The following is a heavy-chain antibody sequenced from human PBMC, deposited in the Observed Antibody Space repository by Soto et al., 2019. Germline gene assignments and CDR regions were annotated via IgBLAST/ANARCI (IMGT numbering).Heavy chain of an antibody. D-gene: IGHD5-12*01. CDR3: GSTDGYEIEY. CDR1: GYDFVSYW. J-gene: IGHJ4*02. Sequence: PGESLKISCEASGYDFVSYWIAWVRQMPGKGLEWMVIIYPGDSEAIYSPPLQGRVTISADKSTTTVYLQWSSLKASDTAMYYCGSTDGYEIEYWGQVTLVTVSS. V-gene: IGHV5-51*01. CDR2: IYPGDSEA.